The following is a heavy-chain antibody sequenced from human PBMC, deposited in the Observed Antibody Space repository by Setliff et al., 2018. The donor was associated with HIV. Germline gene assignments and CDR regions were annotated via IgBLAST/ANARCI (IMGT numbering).Heavy chain of an antibody. CDR2: INHSGST. J-gene: IGHJ1*01. CDR1: GGSFSGYY. CDR3: ARLSCIAAVYFHH. Sequence: PSETLSLTCAVYGGSFSGYYWSWIRQPPGKGLEWIGEINHSGSTNYNPSLKSRVTISVDTSKNQFSLKLSSVTAADTAVYYCARLSCIAAVYFHHWGQGTLVTVSS. V-gene: IGHV4-34*01. D-gene: IGHD6-25*01.